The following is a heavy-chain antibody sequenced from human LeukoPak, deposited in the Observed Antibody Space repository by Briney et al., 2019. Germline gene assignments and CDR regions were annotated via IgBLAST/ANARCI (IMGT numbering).Heavy chain of an antibody. CDR3: ARDLVGSGRPFDY. CDR1: GGSISSYF. D-gene: IGHD6-19*01. CDR2: IYSSGST. V-gene: IGHV4-4*07. J-gene: IGHJ4*02. Sequence: SETLSLTCIVSGGSISSYFWSWIRQPAGKGLEWIGRIYSSGSTNYNPSLKSRVTMSVDTSKNEFSLRLNSATAADTAVYYCARDLVGSGRPFDYWGQGTLVTVSS.